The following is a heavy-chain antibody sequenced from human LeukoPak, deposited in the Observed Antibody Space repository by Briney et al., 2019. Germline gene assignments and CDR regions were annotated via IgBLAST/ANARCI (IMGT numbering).Heavy chain of an antibody. V-gene: IGHV3-21*06. CDR1: GLTFSTSG. D-gene: IGHD1-14*01. J-gene: IGHJ4*02. CDR3: ATETNGRHYDY. Sequence: GGSLRLSCTASGLTFSTSGFNWVRQAPGKGLEWVASIGPTGSHRYHADSIKGRFTISRDNANNYLYLQMNSLRAEDTAVYYCATETNGRHYDYWGQGTLLTVSS. CDR2: IGPTGSHR.